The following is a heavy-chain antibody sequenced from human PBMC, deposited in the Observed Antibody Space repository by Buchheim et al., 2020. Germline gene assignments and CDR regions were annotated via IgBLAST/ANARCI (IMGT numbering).Heavy chain of an antibody. J-gene: IGHJ6*02. Sequence: QVQLVESGGGVVQPGRSLRLSCAASGFTFSSYGMHRVRQAPGKGLEWVAVISYDGSNKYYADSVKGRFTISRDNSKKTLYLQMNSPRAEDTAVYYCAKDYATAAGIYYYYGMDVWGQGTT. CDR2: ISYDGSNK. D-gene: IGHD6-13*01. CDR3: AKDYATAAGIYYYYGMDV. CDR1: GFTFSSYG. V-gene: IGHV3-30*18.